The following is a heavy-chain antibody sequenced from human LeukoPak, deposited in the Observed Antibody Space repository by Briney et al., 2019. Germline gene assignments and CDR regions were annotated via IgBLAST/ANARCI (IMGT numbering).Heavy chain of an antibody. CDR2: IYYSGST. CDR1: GGSISSYY. V-gene: IGHV4-59*01. J-gene: IGHJ4*02. Sequence: SETLSLTCTVSGGSISSYYWSWIRQPPGKGLEWIGYIYYSGSTNYNPSLKSRVTISVDTSKNQFSLKLSSVTAADTAVYYCARKSPYSSRGLDYWGQGTLVTVSS. CDR3: ARKSPYSSRGLDY. D-gene: IGHD6-13*01.